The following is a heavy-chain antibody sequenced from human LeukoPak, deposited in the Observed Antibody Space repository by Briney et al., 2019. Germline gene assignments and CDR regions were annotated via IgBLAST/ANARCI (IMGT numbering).Heavy chain of an antibody. V-gene: IGHV3-30*02. Sequence: GGSLRLSCAASGFTFSSYGMHWVRQAPGKGLEWVGLIMSDGGNRFYTDSVKGRFTISRDNSKNTLFLHMNSLSAEDTAIYYCAKEEISTAGPFDFWGQGALVIVSS. CDR3: AKEEISTAGPFDF. D-gene: IGHD6-13*01. CDR1: GFTFSSYG. J-gene: IGHJ4*02. CDR2: IMSDGGNR.